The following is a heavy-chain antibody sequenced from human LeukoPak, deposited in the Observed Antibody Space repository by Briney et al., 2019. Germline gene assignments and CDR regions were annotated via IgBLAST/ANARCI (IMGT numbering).Heavy chain of an antibody. J-gene: IGHJ4*02. CDR3: AKEGDYYGSGAIDY. CDR1: GFIFSSYA. Sequence: HPGGSLRLSCAASGFIFSSYAMSWVRQAPGKGLEGVSAISGSGGSTYYADSVKGRFTISRDNSKNTLDLQMNSLRAEDTAVYYCAKEGDYYGSGAIDYWGQGTLVTVSS. CDR2: ISGSGGST. D-gene: IGHD3-10*01. V-gene: IGHV3-23*01.